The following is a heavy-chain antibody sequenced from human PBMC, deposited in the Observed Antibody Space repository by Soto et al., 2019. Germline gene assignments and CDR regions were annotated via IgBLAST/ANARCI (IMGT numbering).Heavy chain of an antibody. Sequence: XGSLRLSCVGSGFIFSTYCMSWVRQAPGKGLEWVATMRQDGREEHYVDFVKGRFTISRDNAKSSLYLQMNSLRAEDTAVYYCVRPCGSAHCPYYFDCWGQGTQVTVSS. CDR3: VRPCGSAHCPYYFDC. J-gene: IGHJ4*02. CDR2: MRQDGREE. CDR1: GFIFSTYC. V-gene: IGHV3-7*01. D-gene: IGHD2-21*01.